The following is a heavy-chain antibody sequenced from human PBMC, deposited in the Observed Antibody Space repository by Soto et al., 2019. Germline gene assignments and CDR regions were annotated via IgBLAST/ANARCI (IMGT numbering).Heavy chain of an antibody. V-gene: IGHV5-51*01. CDR3: ARHGRHSCDGSGYSLQLGWFDP. J-gene: IGHJ5*02. Sequence: GESLKISCKASGYSFTTYWIGWVRQMPGKGPEWMGIIYPRDSDTRYSPSFEGQVTNSADRSTSTAYLQWRSLKASDSAIYYCARHGRHSCDGSGYSLQLGWFDPWGQGTLVTVSS. D-gene: IGHD3-22*01. CDR2: IYPRDSDT. CDR1: GYSFTTYW.